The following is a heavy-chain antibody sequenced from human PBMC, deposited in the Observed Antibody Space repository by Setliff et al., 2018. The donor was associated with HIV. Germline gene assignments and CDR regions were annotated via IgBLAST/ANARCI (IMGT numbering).Heavy chain of an antibody. J-gene: IGHJ3*02. CDR3: VRDKWLVPDTFDI. CDR2: INWNGGST. Sequence: LRLSCAVSGFTFEDYGLSWVRQAPGKGLEWVSGINWNGGSTGYVDSVKGRFTISRDNAKNSLYLQMNSLRAEDMALKYCVRDKWLVPDTFDIWGQGTMVTVSS. V-gene: IGHV3-20*04. CDR1: GFTFEDYG. D-gene: IGHD6-19*01.